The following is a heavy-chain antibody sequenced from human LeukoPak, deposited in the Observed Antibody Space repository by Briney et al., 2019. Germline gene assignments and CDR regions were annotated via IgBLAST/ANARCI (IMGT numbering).Heavy chain of an antibody. V-gene: IGHV1-2*02. Sequence: ASVEVSCKASGYTFTGYYMHWVRQAPGQGLEWMGWINPSTGGTDYAQKFQGRVTMTRNTSISTAYMELSSLKSEDTAVYYCARAPYYFDSSGWDWGQGTLVTVSS. CDR3: ARAPYYFDSSGWD. CDR2: INPSTGGT. J-gene: IGHJ4*02. CDR1: GYTFTGYY. D-gene: IGHD3-22*01.